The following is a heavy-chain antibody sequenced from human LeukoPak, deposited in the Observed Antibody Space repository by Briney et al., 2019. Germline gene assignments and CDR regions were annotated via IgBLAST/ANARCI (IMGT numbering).Heavy chain of an antibody. D-gene: IGHD5-18*01. CDR1: GVYITNGLYF. V-gene: IGHV4-61*02. CDR2: IYSNGDT. J-gene: IGHJ6*03. CDR3: ARNLQSYVIIYYYYYMDV. Sequence: SETLSLTCTVSGVYITNGLYFWNWIRQPAGKGLEWIGRIYSNGDTNYNPSLKSRVTISQDRTRNQFSLKLSSVTAADTAVYYCARNLQSYVIIYYYYYMDVWGKGTTVTVSS.